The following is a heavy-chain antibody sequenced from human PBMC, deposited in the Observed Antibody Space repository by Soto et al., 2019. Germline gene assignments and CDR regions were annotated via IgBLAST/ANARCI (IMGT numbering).Heavy chain of an antibody. Sequence: QVQLVQSGAEVKKPGSSVKVSCKASADTFNSYSLSWLRQAPGQRLEWMAGITPVFGTADYAQRFEDRLTITADDSTSTVDMELSSLRSDDTAVYYCARSLEGTTVTNWFDPWGQGDLVTVSS. CDR1: ADTFNSYS. D-gene: IGHD4-17*01. V-gene: IGHV1-69*01. CDR2: ITPVFGTA. CDR3: ARSLEGTTVTNWFDP. J-gene: IGHJ5*02.